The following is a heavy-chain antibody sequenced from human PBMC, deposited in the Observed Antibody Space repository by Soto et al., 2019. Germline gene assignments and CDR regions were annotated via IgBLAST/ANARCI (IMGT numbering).Heavy chain of an antibody. CDR3: ARARITIFGVVTNYGMDV. Sequence: QVQLVQSGAEVKKPGASVKVSCKASGYTFTSYAMHWVRQAPGQRLEWMGWINAGNGNTKYSQKFQGRVTITRDTSASTAYMELSSLRSDDTAVYYCARARITIFGVVTNYGMDVWGQGTTVTVSS. J-gene: IGHJ6*02. V-gene: IGHV1-3*01. CDR2: INAGNGNT. CDR1: GYTFTSYA. D-gene: IGHD3-3*01.